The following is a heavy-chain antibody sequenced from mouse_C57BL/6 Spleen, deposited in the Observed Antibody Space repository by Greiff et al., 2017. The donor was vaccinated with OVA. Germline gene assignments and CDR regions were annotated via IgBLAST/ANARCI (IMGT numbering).Heavy chain of an antibody. V-gene: IGHV1-20*01. CDR2: INPYNGDT. Sequence: VQLQESGPELVKPGASVKISCKASGYSFTGYFMNWVMQSHGKSLEWIGRINPYNGDTFYNQKFKGKATLTVDKSSSTAYMELRSLTSEDSAVYYCAGSGVLRSLYAMDYWGQGTSVTVSS. D-gene: IGHD1-1*01. CDR1: GYSFTGYF. CDR3: AGSGVLRSLYAMDY. J-gene: IGHJ4*01.